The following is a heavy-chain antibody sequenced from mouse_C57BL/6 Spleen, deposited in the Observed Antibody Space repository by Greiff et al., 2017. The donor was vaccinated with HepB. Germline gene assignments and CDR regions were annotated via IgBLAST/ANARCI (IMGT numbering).Heavy chain of an antibody. CDR2: IFPGSGST. CDR3: AREGEIYDGYCAWFAY. CDR1: GYTFTDYY. Sequence: VQLKESGPELVKPGASVKISCKASGYTFTDYYINWVKQRPGQGLEWIGWIFPGSGSTYYNEKFKGKATLTVDKSSSTAYMLLSSLTSEDSAVYFCAREGEIYDGYCAWFAYWGQGTLVTVSA. J-gene: IGHJ3*01. D-gene: IGHD2-3*01. V-gene: IGHV1-75*01.